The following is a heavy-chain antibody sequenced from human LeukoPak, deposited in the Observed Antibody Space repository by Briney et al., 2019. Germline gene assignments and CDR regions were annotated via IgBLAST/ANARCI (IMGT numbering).Heavy chain of an antibody. CDR2: IYYSGST. CDR3: ARHGVRDKAFDM. D-gene: IGHD3-10*01. J-gene: IGHJ3*02. Sequence: PSETLSLTCSVSVGSISSRSYYWGWIRQPPGKGLEWIGSIYYSGSTYYNPSLKSRATISADTSKSHFSLKLSSVTAADTAVYYCARHGVRDKAFDMWGQGPMVTVSS. V-gene: IGHV4-39*01. CDR1: VGSISSRSYY.